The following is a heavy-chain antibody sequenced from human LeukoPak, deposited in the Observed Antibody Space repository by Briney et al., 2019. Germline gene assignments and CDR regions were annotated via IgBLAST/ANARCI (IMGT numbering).Heavy chain of an antibody. D-gene: IGHD4-17*01. V-gene: IGHV3-23*01. CDR3: AHPSTPDYGGLDY. J-gene: IGHJ4*02. Sequence: GGSLRLSCAASGFTFSSYAMSWVRQAPGKGLEWVSAITGSGGSIYYADSVRGRFTISRDNSKNTLYLQMSSLRAEDTAIYYCAHPSTPDYGGLDYWGQGTLVTVSS. CDR1: GFTFSSYA. CDR2: ITGSGGSI.